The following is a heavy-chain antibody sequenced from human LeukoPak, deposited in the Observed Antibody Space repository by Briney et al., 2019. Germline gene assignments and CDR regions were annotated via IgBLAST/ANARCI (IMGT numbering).Heavy chain of an antibody. D-gene: IGHD3-16*01. CDR1: LGSFSVYY. J-gene: IGHJ4*02. Sequence: SQTLSLTCALYLGSFSVYYWSCSRQPPGKGLEWGGEINHSVSTNYNPSLKSRVTISVDTSKTQFSLKLSSVTAADTAVYYCARLPDVWGATIDYWGQGTLVTVYS. CDR2: INHSVST. CDR3: ARLPDVWGATIDY. V-gene: IGHV4-34*01.